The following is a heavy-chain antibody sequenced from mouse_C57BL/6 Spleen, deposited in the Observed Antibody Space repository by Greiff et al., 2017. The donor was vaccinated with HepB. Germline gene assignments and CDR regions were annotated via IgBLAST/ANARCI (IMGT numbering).Heavy chain of an antibody. V-gene: IGHV1-64*01. J-gene: IGHJ2*01. CDR1: GYTFTSYW. D-gene: IGHD1-1*01. CDR2: IHPNSGST. Sequence: VQLRQPGAELVKPGASVKLSCKASGYTFTSYWMHWVKQRPGQGLEWIGMIHPNSGSTNYNENFKSKSTLTVDKSSSTAYMQLSSLTAEDSAVYSGASEYYGSSYYFDYWGQGTTLTVSS. CDR3: ASEYYGSSYYFDY.